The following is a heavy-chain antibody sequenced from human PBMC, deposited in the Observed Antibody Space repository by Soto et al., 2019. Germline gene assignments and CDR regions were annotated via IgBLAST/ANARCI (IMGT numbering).Heavy chain of an antibody. CDR2: IYYSGST. CDR1: GGSVSSGSYY. CDR3: ARVYGNWNDVSFFLDWFDP. V-gene: IGHV4-61*01. D-gene: IGHD1-20*01. J-gene: IGHJ5*02. Sequence: QVQLQESGPGLVKPSETLSLTCTVSGGSVSSGSYYWSWIRQPPGKGLEWIGYIYYSGSTNYNPSLKSRVTISVDTSKNQFSLKLSSVTAADTAVYYCARVYGNWNDVSFFLDWFDPWGQGTLVTVSS.